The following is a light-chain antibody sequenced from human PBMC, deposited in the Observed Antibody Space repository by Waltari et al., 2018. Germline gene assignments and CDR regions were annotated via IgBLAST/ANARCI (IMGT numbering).Light chain of an antibody. CDR1: QSVLYSANNKDY. V-gene: IGKV4-1*01. Sequence: DIVMTQSPDFLAVSLGERATINCKSSQSVLYSANNKDYLAWYQQKPGQPPKLLIYWASSRESGVPDRFSGSGSGTDFTLTISSLQAEDVAVYYCQQYYGVPLTFGPGTKVDI. J-gene: IGKJ3*01. CDR2: WAS. CDR3: QQYYGVPLT.